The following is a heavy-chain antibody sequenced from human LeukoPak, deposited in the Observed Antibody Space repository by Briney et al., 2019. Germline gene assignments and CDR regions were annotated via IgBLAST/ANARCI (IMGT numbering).Heavy chain of an antibody. CDR1: GYTFTGYY. Sequence: ASVKVSCKASGYTFTGYYMHWVRQAPGQGLEWMGWINPDSGGTNNAQKFQGRVTMTRDTSISTAYMELSRLRSDDTAVYYCARAFYDTLDSDAFDFWGQGTMVIVSS. V-gene: IGHV1-2*02. D-gene: IGHD2/OR15-2a*01. J-gene: IGHJ3*01. CDR3: ARAFYDTLDSDAFDF. CDR2: INPDSGGT.